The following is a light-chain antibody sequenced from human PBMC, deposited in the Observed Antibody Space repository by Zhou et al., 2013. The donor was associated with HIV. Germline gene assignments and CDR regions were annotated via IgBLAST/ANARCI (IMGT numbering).Light chain of an antibody. J-gene: IGKJ1*01. CDR2: AAS. CDR1: QNLNTA. V-gene: IGKV1-8*01. Sequence: AIQMTQSPSSFSAATGDTVTLTCRASQNLNTALAWYQQKPGNGPKLLVYAASTLQTGVPSRFSGNGSGTDFALTITCVQSEDFATYYCQQYYNYPRTFGQGPNWKS. CDR3: QQYYNYPRT.